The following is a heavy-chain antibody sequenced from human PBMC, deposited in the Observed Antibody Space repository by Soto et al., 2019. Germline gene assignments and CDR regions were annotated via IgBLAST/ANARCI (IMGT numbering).Heavy chain of an antibody. V-gene: IGHV4-59*11. D-gene: IGHD3-22*01. Sequence: SETLSLTCSVSGDSISSHYWSWIRQPPGKGLEWIGYIYYSGSTYYNPSLKSRVTISVDTSKNQFSLKLSSVTAADTAVYYCARDYYDSSGYYSGSYYGMDVWGQGTTDTVSS. CDR1: GDSISSHY. J-gene: IGHJ6*02. CDR2: IYYSGST. CDR3: ARDYYDSSGYYSGSYYGMDV.